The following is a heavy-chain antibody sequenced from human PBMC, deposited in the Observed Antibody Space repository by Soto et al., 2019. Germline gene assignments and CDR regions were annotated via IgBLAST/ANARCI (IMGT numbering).Heavy chain of an antibody. CDR1: GGSISSGDYY. D-gene: IGHD3-22*01. CDR2: IYYSGST. J-gene: IGHJ6*02. V-gene: IGHV4-61*08. CDR3: ARDRMLYDSSGYSYYYYGMDV. Sequence: SEILSLTCTVSGGSISSGDYYWSWIRQPPGKGLEWIGYIYYSGSTNYNPSLKSRVTISVDTSKNQFSLKLSSVTAADTAVYYCARDRMLYDSSGYSYYYYGMDVWGQGTTVTVSS.